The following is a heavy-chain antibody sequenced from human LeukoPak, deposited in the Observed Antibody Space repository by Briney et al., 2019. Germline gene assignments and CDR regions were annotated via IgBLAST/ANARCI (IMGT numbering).Heavy chain of an antibody. D-gene: IGHD3-3*01. Sequence: PGGSLRLSCAASGFTVSSNHMSWVRQAPGKGLEWVSTIYSGGSTYFADSVKGRFTISRDNSKNTLYLQMNSLRAEDTAVYYCARDQNYDFWSGYYTQDVKDYWGQGTLVTVSS. CDR2: IYSGGST. CDR1: GFTVSSNH. CDR3: ARDQNYDFWSGYYTQDVKDY. J-gene: IGHJ4*02. V-gene: IGHV3-53*01.